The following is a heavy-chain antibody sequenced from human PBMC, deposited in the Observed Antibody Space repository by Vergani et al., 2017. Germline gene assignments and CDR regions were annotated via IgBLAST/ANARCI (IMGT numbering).Heavy chain of an antibody. V-gene: IGHV1-18*01. CDR2: ISAYNGNT. D-gene: IGHD1-26*01. Sequence: QVQLVQSGAEVKKPGASVKVSCKASGYTFTSYGISWVRQAPGQGLEWMGWISAYNGNTNYAQKLQGRVTMTTDTSTSTAYMELRSLRSDDTAVYHCAREVGRELPGEITYXFDYWGQGTLVTVSA. CDR3: AREVGRELPGEITYXFDY. J-gene: IGHJ4*02. CDR1: GYTFTSYG.